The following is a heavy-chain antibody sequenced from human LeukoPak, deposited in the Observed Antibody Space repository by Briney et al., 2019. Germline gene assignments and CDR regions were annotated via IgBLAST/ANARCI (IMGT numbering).Heavy chain of an antibody. Sequence: GGSLRLSCEASGFTCSSYTMNWVRQAPGKGLEWVSSISSSSSYIYYADSVKGRFTISRENAKNTLYLQVNSLRAEDTAVYFCARGGSDTAMAHDYWGQGTLVTVSS. CDR2: ISSSSSYI. J-gene: IGHJ4*02. CDR3: ARGGSDTAMAHDY. CDR1: GFTCSSYT. V-gene: IGHV3-21*01. D-gene: IGHD5-18*01.